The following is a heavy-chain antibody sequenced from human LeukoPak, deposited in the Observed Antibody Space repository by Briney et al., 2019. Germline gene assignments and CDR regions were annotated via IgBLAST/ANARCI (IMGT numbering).Heavy chain of an antibody. CDR1: GFTFSTYA. J-gene: IGHJ3*02. CDR2: IFYDGSKK. D-gene: IGHD3-22*01. Sequence: GGSLRLSCAASGFTFSTYAMHWVRQAPGKGLEWVAVIFYDGSKKYYADSVKGRFTISRDNSKNTLYLQMNSLRAEDTSVYYCARESRILVVSDAFDIWGQGTMVTVS. V-gene: IGHV3-33*01. CDR3: ARESRILVVSDAFDI.